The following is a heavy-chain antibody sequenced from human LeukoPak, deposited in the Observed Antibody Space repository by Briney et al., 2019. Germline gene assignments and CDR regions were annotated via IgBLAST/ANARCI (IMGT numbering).Heavy chain of an antibody. CDR3: ARHRFGEFDY. CDR2: IYYSGST. V-gene: IGHV4-59*08. Sequence: SETLSLTCTVSGGSISSYYWSWIRQPPGKGLEWIGYIYYSGSTNYNPSLKSRVTISVDTSKNQFSLKLSSVTAADTAVYCCARHRFGEFDYWGQGTLVTVSS. D-gene: IGHD3-10*01. CDR1: GGSISSYY. J-gene: IGHJ4*02.